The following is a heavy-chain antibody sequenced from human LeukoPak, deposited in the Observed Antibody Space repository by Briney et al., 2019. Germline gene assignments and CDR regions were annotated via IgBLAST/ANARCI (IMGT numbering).Heavy chain of an antibody. J-gene: IGHJ4*02. CDR3: AKETGYFDH. V-gene: IGHV3-33*06. CDR1: GFTFSSYG. Sequence: GGSLRLSCEASGFTFSSYGMHWVRQAPGKGLEWVAVIWYDGSNKYYADSVKGRFTISRDNSRNTLYLQMNSLRAEDTAVYYCAKETGYFDHWGQGTLVTVSS. CDR2: IWYDGSNK. D-gene: IGHD7-27*01.